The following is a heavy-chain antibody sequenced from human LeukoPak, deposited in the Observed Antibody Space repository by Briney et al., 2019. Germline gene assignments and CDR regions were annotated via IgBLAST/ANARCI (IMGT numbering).Heavy chain of an antibody. D-gene: IGHD3-10*01. CDR3: AKDSYDSGSYSPLFDY. J-gene: IGHJ4*02. Sequence: HPGGSLRLSCAASGFIFDDYAMHWVRQVPGKGLEWVSGISWNSGNIGYADSVKGRFTISRDDAKNSLYLQMNSLRVEDTALYYCAKDSYDSGSYSPLFDYWGQGTLVTVSS. CDR2: ISWNSGNI. CDR1: GFIFDDYA. V-gene: IGHV3-9*01.